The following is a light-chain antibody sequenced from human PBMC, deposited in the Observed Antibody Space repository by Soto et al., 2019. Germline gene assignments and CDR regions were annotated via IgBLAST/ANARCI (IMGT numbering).Light chain of an antibody. CDR3: RQSYSTPYN. V-gene: IGKV1-39*01. CDR2: AAS. CDR1: QSISSY. J-gene: IGKJ2*01. Sequence: DIQMTQSPSSLSASVGDRVTITCRASQSISSYLNWYQQKPGKAPKLLIYAASSLQSGVPSRFSGSGSGTDVTLTISSLQHEDFATYYCRQSYSTPYNFGQGTKLEIK.